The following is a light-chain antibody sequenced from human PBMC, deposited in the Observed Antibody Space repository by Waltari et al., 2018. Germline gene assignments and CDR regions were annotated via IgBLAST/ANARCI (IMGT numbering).Light chain of an antibody. CDR3: QHSFSGPPWT. Sequence: IEMAQSPPSLSASVGDRVTIPCRASQFINTYLNWYQQRPGEAPQLLIYDASVLQIGVPSRFAGGGSGTDFTLTINGLQPEDLATYYCQHSFSGPPWTFGQGTKVKV. CDR2: DAS. J-gene: IGKJ1*01. CDR1: QFINTY. V-gene: IGKV1-39*01.